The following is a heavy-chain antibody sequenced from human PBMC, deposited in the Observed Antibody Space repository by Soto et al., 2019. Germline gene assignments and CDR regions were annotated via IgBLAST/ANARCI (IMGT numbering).Heavy chain of an antibody. CDR2: IIPVFGTA. Sequence: QVQLVQSGAEVKKPGSSVKVSCKASGGVFRNYAINWVRQAPGQGLEWLGGIIPVFGTADYPQQFQGRVTITADESTTTAYMELTSLKTEDTAVYVCACDRWGSDSFDSWGQGTLVTVAS. CDR3: ACDRWGSDSFDS. V-gene: IGHV1-69*01. CDR1: GGVFRNYA. J-gene: IGHJ5*01. D-gene: IGHD3-16*01.